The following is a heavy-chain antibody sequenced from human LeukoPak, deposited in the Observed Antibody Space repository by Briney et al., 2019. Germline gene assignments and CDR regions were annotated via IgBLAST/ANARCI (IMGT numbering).Heavy chain of an antibody. D-gene: IGHD3-10*01. V-gene: IGHV3-30*01. J-gene: IGHJ5*01. CDR1: GLTFSSYA. CDR3: GYFGSGSSYTPDS. Sequence: GGSLRPSCAASGLTFSSYAMHWVRQAPGKGLEWVAYIHSDVSSKYYADSVKGRFTISRDNSKNTLNLQMNSLGTGDTAVYYCGYFGSGSSYTPDSWGQGTLVTVSS. CDR2: IHSDVSSK.